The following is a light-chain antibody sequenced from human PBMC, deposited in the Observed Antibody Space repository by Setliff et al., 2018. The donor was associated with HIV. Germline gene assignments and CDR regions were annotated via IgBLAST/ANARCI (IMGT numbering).Light chain of an antibody. V-gene: IGLV2-8*01. CDR3: SSYAGSNNFDVV. CDR1: SSDVGGYNY. Sequence: SALTQPASASGSPGQSVTISCTGTSSDVGGYNYVSWYQQHPGKAPKLMIYEVSKRPSGVPDRFSGSKSGNTASLTVSGLQAEDEADYYCSSYAGSNNFDVVFGGGTRSPS. CDR2: EVS. J-gene: IGLJ2*01.